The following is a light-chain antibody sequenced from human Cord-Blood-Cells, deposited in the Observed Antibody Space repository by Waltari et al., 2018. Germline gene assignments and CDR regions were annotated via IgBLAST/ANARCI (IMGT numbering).Light chain of an antibody. Sequence: QMTQFPFTPSSSVGDRVPITCRASQSLSRWLAWDQQKPGKAPKLLIYGASSLESGVPSRFSGSGSGTEFTLTISSLQPDDFATYYCQQYNSYSYTFGQGTKLEIK. CDR3: QQYNSYSYT. J-gene: IGKJ2*01. CDR2: GAS. CDR1: QSLSRW. V-gene: IGKV1-5*01.